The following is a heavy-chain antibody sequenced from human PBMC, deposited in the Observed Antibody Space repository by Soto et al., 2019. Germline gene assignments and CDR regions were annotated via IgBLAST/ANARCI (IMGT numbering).Heavy chain of an antibody. J-gene: IGHJ6*02. Sequence: GGSLRLSCAASGFTFSSYWMSWVRQAPGKGLEWVANIKQDGSEKYYVDSVKGRFTISRDNAKNSLYLQMNSLRAEDTAVYYCARVGGYYDFWSGYYPYGMDVWGQGTTVTVSS. CDR3: ARVGGYYDFWSGYYPYGMDV. V-gene: IGHV3-7*05. CDR1: GFTFSSYW. D-gene: IGHD3-3*01. CDR2: IKQDGSEK.